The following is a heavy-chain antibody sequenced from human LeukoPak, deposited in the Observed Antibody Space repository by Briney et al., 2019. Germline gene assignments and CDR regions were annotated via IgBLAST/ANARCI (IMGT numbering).Heavy chain of an antibody. CDR2: IWYDGSNK. V-gene: IGHV3-33*01. D-gene: IGHD3-10*01. J-gene: IGHJ4*02. CDR3: ASRLLWFGDY. CDR1: GYSFSSYG. Sequence: GGSLRLSCAASGYSFSSYGMHWVRQAPGKGLEWVAIIWYDGSNKFYADSVKGRFTISRDNSKNTLYLQMNSLRAEDTAVFYCASRLLWFGDYWGQGTLVTVSS.